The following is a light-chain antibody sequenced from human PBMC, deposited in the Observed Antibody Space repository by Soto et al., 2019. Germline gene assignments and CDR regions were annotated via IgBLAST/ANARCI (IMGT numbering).Light chain of an antibody. V-gene: IGLV3-9*01. CDR1: NIGNKD. Sequence: YELTQPPSVSVALGQTARIPCAGNNIGNKDVHWYQQKPGQAPVLVIYRDTNRPSGIPERFSGSNSGNTATLTISRPQAGDEADYYCQVWDSSTSVVLGGGTQLTVL. J-gene: IGLJ7*01. CDR3: QVWDSSTSVV. CDR2: RDT.